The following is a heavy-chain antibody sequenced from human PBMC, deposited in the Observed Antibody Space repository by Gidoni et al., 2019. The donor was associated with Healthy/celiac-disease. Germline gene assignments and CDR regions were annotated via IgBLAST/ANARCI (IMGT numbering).Heavy chain of an antibody. CDR3: ARDRNDDSSGYYPYYFDY. D-gene: IGHD3-22*01. CDR1: GGSISSSSYY. CDR2: IYYSGST. Sequence: QLQLQASGPGLVKPSETLSLTCTVSGGSISSSSYYWGWLRQPPGKGLEWIGSIYYSGSTYYNPSLKSRVTISVDTSKNQFSLKLSSVTAADTAVYYCARDRNDDSSGYYPYYFDYWGQGTLVTVSS. J-gene: IGHJ4*02. V-gene: IGHV4-39*02.